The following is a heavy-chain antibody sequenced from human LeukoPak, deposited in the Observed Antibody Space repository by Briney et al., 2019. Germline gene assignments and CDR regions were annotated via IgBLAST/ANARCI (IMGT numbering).Heavy chain of an antibody. J-gene: IGHJ4*02. CDR2: ISYDGTNK. CDR3: ARGDFDC. V-gene: IGHV3-30*03. Sequence: GGSLRLSCAASGFTFSSYGMHWVRQAPGKGLEWMAVISYDGTNKYYADSVKGRFTISRDSAKNSLYLQMNSLRAEDTAVYYCARGDFDCWGQGTLVTVSS. CDR1: GFTFSSYG.